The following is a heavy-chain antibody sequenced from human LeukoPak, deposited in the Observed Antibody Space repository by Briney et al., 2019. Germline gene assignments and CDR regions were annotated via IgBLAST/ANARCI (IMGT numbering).Heavy chain of an antibody. V-gene: IGHV4-39*07. J-gene: IGHJ4*02. CDR1: GGSISSSSYY. Sequence: SETLSLTCTVSGGSISSSSYYWGWIRQPSGKGLEWIGSIYYSGSTYYNPSLKSRVTISLDTSKSQFSLKVRYVTAADTAVYYCARGLNDSWTGENYWGQGTLVTVSS. CDR3: ARGLNDSWTGENY. CDR2: IYYSGST. D-gene: IGHD3-3*01.